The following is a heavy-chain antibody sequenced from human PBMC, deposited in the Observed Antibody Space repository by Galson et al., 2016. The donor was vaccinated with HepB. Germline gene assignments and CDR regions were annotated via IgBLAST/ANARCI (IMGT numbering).Heavy chain of an antibody. V-gene: IGHV1-58*02. CDR2: IVVGSGNT. J-gene: IGHJ2*01. CDR3: AGKFNDYGPFRPDWYFDL. D-gene: IGHD4/OR15-4a*01. Sequence: SVKVSCKASGFPFIKSAMQWVRQARGQSLEWIGWIVVGSGNTDYAQKFQDRVTITRDMSTSTVYMEMRSLISEDTAVYYCAGKFNDYGPFRPDWYFDLWGRGTLVTVSS. CDR1: GFPFIKSA.